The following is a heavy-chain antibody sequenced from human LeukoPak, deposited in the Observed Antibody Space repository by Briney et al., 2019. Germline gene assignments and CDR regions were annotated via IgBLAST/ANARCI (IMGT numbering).Heavy chain of an antibody. V-gene: IGHV3-20*04. D-gene: IGHD6-19*01. CDR3: ASGDMNGWYFDR. CDR2: INWDGTST. J-gene: IGHJ4*02. CDR1: AFIFHDHG. Sequence: PGGSLRLSCAASAFIFHDHGMSWVRQGPGKGLEWVSGINWDGTSTGYADSVKGRFTISGDNAKNSLYLQMNSLRVEDTALYYCASGDMNGWYFDRWGQGTLVTVSS.